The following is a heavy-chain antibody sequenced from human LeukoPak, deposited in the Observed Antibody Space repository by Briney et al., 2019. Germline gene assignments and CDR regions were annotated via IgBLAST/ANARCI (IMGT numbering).Heavy chain of an antibody. CDR3: ARNSGITIFGVVITPQSSGMDV. V-gene: IGHV4-34*01. Sequence: SETLSLTCAVYGGSFSGYYWSWIRQPPGKGLGWIGEINHSGSTNYNPSLKSRVTISVDTSKNQFSLKLSSVTAADTAVYYCARNSGITIFGVVITPQSSGMDVWGQGTTVTVSS. D-gene: IGHD3-3*01. CDR2: INHSGST. J-gene: IGHJ6*02. CDR1: GGSFSGYY.